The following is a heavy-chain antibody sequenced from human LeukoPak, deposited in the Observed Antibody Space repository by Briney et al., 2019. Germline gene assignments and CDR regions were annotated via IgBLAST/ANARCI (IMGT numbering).Heavy chain of an antibody. CDR1: GGSISSSSYY. D-gene: IGHD3-10*01. J-gene: IGHJ5*02. Sequence: PSETLSLTCTVSGGSISSSSYYWGWIRQPPGKGLEWIGSIYYSGSTYYNPSLKSRVTISVDTSKNQFSLKLSSVTAADTAVYYCAGYGSGSYYSPEFDPWGQGTLVTVSS. CDR2: IYYSGST. CDR3: AGYGSGSYYSPEFDP. V-gene: IGHV4-39*01.